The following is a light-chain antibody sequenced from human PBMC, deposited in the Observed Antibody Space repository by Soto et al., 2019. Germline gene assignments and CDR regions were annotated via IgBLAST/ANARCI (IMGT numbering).Light chain of an antibody. CDR3: SSYTSSSTLV. CDR1: SSDVGGYNY. CDR2: DVN. Sequence: QSVLTQTASVSGSPGQSITISCTGTSSDVGGYNYVSWYQQYPGKAPKLMIYDVNNRPSGVSNRFSGSKSGNTASLTISGLQAEDEADYYCSSYTSSSTLVFGGGTKLTVL. J-gene: IGLJ2*01. V-gene: IGLV2-14*01.